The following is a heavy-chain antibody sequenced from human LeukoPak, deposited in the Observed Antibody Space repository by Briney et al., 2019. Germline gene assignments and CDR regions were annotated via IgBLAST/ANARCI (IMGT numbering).Heavy chain of an antibody. J-gene: IGHJ5*02. CDR3: ATPFADPGYSTSWYGYWFDP. CDR2: SYTSGST. V-gene: IGHV4-4*09. D-gene: IGHD6-13*01. Sequence: SAAMVFCRAAGGAFISSDYWSGSRAPGGKGEGRSGYSYTSGSTNYKQSLKSRVTISVDTSKNKFYMKMSCVTAADTAVYYCATPFADPGYSTSWYGYWFDPWGQGTLVTVSS. CDR1: GAFISSDY.